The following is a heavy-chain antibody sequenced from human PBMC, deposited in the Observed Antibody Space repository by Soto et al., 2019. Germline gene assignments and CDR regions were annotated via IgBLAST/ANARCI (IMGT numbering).Heavy chain of an antibody. J-gene: IGHJ4*02. CDR3: ARPLRNIVVVPAAWDY. V-gene: IGHV3-7*01. Sequence: EVQLVESGGGLVQPGGSLRRSCAASGFTFSSYWMSWVRQAPGKGLEWVANIKQDGSEKYYVDSVKGRFTISRDNAKNSLYLQMNSLRAEDTAVYYRARPLRNIVVVPAAWDYWGQGTLVTVSS. D-gene: IGHD2-2*01. CDR2: IKQDGSEK. CDR1: GFTFSSYW.